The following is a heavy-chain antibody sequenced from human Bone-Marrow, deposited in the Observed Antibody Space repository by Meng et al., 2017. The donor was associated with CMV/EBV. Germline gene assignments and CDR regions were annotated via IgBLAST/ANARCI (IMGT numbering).Heavy chain of an antibody. CDR2: MNPNSGNT. D-gene: IGHD5-18*01. Sequence: GSVQVSCKASGYTFTSYDINWVRQATGQGLEWMGWMNPNSGNTGYAQKFQGRVTMTRHTSISTAYMERSSLRSEDTAVYYCASGGSDSYGYEVDYWGQGTLVTVSS. V-gene: IGHV1-8*01. J-gene: IGHJ4*02. CDR3: ASGGSDSYGYEVDY. CDR1: GYTFTSYD.